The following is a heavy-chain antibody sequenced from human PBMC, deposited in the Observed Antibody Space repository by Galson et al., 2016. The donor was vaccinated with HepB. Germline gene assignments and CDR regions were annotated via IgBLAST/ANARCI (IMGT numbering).Heavy chain of an antibody. CDR3: ARAYCSDGSCYNAFDS. Sequence: PALVKPTQTLTLTCTFSDFSVTTRGVRVNWIRQPPGKALEWLARIDWDGDKFYSTSLKTRLTISKDTSKNQVVLAMTNMDPVDTATYYCARAYCSDGSCYNAFDSWGQGVTVTVS. CDR2: IDWDGDK. CDR1: DFSVTTRGVR. J-gene: IGHJ4*02. D-gene: IGHD2-15*01. V-gene: IGHV2-70*04.